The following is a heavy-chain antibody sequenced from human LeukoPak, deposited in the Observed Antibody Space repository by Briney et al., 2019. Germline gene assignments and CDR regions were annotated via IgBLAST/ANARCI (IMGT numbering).Heavy chain of an antibody. CDR3: ARGVGKVVVATTASYWFDP. V-gene: IGHV4-38-2*02. CDR1: GYSISSGYY. Sequence: SETLSLTCTVSGYSISSGYYWGWIRQPPGKGLEWIGSIYHSGSTYYNPSLKSRVSISVDTSKNQFSLKLTSVTAADTAVYYCARGVGKVVVATTASYWFDPWGQGTLVTVSS. J-gene: IGHJ5*02. CDR2: IYHSGST. D-gene: IGHD2-15*01.